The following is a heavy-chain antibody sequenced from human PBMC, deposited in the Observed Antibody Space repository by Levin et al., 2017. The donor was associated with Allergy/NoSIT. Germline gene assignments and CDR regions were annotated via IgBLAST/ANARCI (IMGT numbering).Heavy chain of an antibody. CDR1: GYTFTGQY. CDR2: INPKTGGT. D-gene: IGHD3-22*01. CDR3: ATGSRSGFDF. V-gene: IGHV1-2*02. J-gene: IGHJ4*02. Sequence: ASVKVSCKASGYTFTGQYMHWVRQAPGQGLEWMGWINPKTGGTNYAQKFHGRVTMTRDTSISTAYMELSRLRSDDTAVYWCATGSRSGFDFWGQGTLVTVSS.